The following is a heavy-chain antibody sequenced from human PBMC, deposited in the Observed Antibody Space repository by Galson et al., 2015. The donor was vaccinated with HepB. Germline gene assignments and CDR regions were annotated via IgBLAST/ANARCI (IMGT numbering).Heavy chain of an antibody. D-gene: IGHD4-23*01. CDR2: INGGNGNT. V-gene: IGHV1-3*01. CDR1: GYTFNNDA. Sequence: SVKVSCKASGYTFNNDAIHWVRQAPGQGLEWMGWINGGNGNTKYSQKFQGRATITRDASASTAYMELSSLRSEDTAVYYCTREDGGGNSSPNYYYYFGMDVWGQGTTVTVSS. J-gene: IGHJ6*02. CDR3: TREDGGGNSSPNYYYYFGMDV.